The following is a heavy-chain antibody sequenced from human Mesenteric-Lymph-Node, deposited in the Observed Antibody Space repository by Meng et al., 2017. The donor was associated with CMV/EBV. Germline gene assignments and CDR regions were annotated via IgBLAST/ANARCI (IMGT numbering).Heavy chain of an antibody. Sequence: SLKISCTASGFTFGDYAMSWVRQAPGKGLEWVGLIRSKAYGGTTEYAASVKGRFTISRDDSKSIAYLQMNGLKTEDTAVYYCTRGRTAAGTKYYFDYWGQGTLVTVSS. CDR2: IRSKAYGGTT. V-gene: IGHV3-49*04. J-gene: IGHJ4*02. CDR3: TRGRTAAGTKYYFDY. CDR1: GFTFGDYA. D-gene: IGHD6-13*01.